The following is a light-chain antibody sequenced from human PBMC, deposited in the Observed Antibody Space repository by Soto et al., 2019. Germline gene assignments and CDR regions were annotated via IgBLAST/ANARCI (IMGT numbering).Light chain of an antibody. V-gene: IGKV1-5*01. CDR2: DAS. CDR1: QSISSW. CDR3: QQKNSFSPT. J-gene: IGKJ1*01. Sequence: DIQMTQSPSTLSASVGDRVTITCRASQSISSWLAWYQQKPGKAPKLLIYDASSLESGVPSRFSGSGSGTKFTLTISSLQPDDFAIYYSQQKNSFSPTCGKGTRVDIK.